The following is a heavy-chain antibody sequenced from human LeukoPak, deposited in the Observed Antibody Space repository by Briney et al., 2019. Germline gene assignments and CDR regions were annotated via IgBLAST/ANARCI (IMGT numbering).Heavy chain of an antibody. CDR3: NTDGDYGDYVDS. V-gene: IGHV3-15*07. CDR2: IKHKIDGGTT. D-gene: IGHD4-17*01. CDR1: GFTFSSYS. J-gene: IGHJ4*02. Sequence: GGSLRLSCAASGFTFSSYSMNWVRQAPGKGLEWVGRIKHKIDGGTTDYAAPVKGRFTISRDDSENTVYLQMNSLKSEDTALYYCNTDGDYGDYVDSWGQGTLVTVSS.